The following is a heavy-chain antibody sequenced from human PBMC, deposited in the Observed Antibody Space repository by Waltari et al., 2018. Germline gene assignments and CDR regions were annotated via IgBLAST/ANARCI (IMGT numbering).Heavy chain of an antibody. CDR1: GYTFTSYY. Sequence: QVQLVQSGAEVKKPGASVKVSCKASGYTFTSYYMHWVRQAPGQGLEWMGIINPSGGSTSYEQKFQGRVTMTRDTSTSTVYMELSSLRSEDTAVYYCARDRTLVRFLEWFTLFETDYWGQGTLVTVSS. CDR3: ARDRTLVRFLEWFTLFETDY. CDR2: INPSGGST. J-gene: IGHJ4*02. D-gene: IGHD3-3*01. V-gene: IGHV1-46*01.